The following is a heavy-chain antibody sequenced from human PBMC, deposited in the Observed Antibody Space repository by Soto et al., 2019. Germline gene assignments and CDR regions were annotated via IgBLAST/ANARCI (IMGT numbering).Heavy chain of an antibody. D-gene: IGHD6-6*01. V-gene: IGHV4-59*01. CDR2: IYYSRST. CDR3: ARVGGLAARTFDY. CDR1: GGSISDFY. Sequence: SETLSLTCTVSGGSISDFYWSWIRQPPGKGLEWIGYIYYSRSTNYNPSLKSRVTISVDTSKNQFSLNLRSMSPADTAVYYWARVGGLAARTFDYWGPGTLVTVSS. J-gene: IGHJ4*02.